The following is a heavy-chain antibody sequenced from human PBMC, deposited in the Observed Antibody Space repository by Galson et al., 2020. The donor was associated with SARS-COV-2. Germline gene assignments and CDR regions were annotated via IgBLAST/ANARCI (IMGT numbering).Heavy chain of an antibody. CDR1: GFTFSSYG. J-gene: IGHJ3*02. CDR2: IWYDGSNK. D-gene: IGHD6-19*01. CDR3: ARSEHSSGWDDAFDI. Sequence: GESLKISCAASGFTFSSYGMHWVRQAPGKGLELVAVIWYDGSNKYYADSVKGRFTISRDNSKNTLYLQMNSLRAEDTAVYYCARSEHSSGWDDAFDIWGQGTMVTVSS. V-gene: IGHV3-33*01.